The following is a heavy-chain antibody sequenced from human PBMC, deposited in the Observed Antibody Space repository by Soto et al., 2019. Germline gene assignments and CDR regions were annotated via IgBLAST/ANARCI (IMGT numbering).Heavy chain of an antibody. CDR3: ARATAPGGFSWFDP. J-gene: IGHJ5*02. D-gene: IGHD3-16*01. CDR1: GFTFSSYA. CDR2: ISYDGSNK. V-gene: IGHV3-30-3*01. Sequence: GGSLRLSCAASGFTFSSYAMHWVRQAPGKELEWVAIISYDGSNKYYADSVKGRFTIPRDNSKNTLYLQMNSLRAEDTAVYYCARATAPGGFSWFDPWGRGTLVTVSS.